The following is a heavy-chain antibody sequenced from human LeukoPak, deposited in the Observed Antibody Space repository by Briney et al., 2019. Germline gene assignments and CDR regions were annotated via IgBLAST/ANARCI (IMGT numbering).Heavy chain of an antibody. CDR3: AKAYYYDSSGYSPPESRF. CDR1: GFTFTSSA. J-gene: IGHJ4*02. V-gene: IGHV3-23*01. D-gene: IGHD3-22*01. CDR2: ISASGGNT. Sequence: GGSLRLSCAASGFTFTSSAMSWVRQAPGKGLEWVSGISASGGNTYYADSVKGRFTISRDNFKSTLYLQMSSLRAEDTAVYYCAKAYYYDSSGYSPPESRFGGQGTLVTVSS.